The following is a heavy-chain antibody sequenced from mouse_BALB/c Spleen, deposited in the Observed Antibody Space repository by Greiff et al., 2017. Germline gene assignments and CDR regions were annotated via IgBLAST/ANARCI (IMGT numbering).Heavy chain of an antibody. Sequence: VKLMESGAELMKPGASVKISCKATGYTFSSYWIEWVKQRPGHGLEWIGEILPGSGSTNYNEKFKGKATFTADTSSNTAYMQLSSLTSEDSAVYYCARTNYDYGGYFDYWGQGTTLTVSS. CDR3: ARTNYDYGGYFDY. CDR1: GYTFSSYW. D-gene: IGHD2-4*01. V-gene: IGHV1-9*01. J-gene: IGHJ2*01. CDR2: ILPGSGST.